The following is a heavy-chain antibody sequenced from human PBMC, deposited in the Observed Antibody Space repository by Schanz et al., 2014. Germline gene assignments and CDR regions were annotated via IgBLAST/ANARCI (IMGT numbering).Heavy chain of an antibody. V-gene: IGHV3-74*01. J-gene: IGHJ4*02. CDR3: AKHRHYADNNGYPGIDY. CDR1: GFTFSDSW. CDR2: TSNDGSFT. Sequence: EVQLVESGGGLVQPGGSLRLSCAASGFTFSDSWMHWVRQAPGKGLVWVSRTSNDGSFTTFADSVKGRFTISRDNSRKTLSLQMNSLRAEDTAVYYCAKHRHYADNNGYPGIDYWGQGTLVTVS. D-gene: IGHD3-16*01.